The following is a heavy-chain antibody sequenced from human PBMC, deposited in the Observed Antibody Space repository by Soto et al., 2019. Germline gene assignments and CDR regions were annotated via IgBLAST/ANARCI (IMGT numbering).Heavy chain of an antibody. CDR1: GRSISSGGYS. CDR3: ARRRGFPYYYGMDV. Sequence: PSETLSLTCAVSGRSISSGGYSWSWIRQPPGKGLEWIGYIYHSGSTYYNPSLKSRVTISVDRSKNQFSLKLSSVTAADTAVYYCARRRGFPYYYGMDVWGQGTTVTVSS. J-gene: IGHJ6*02. CDR2: IYHSGST. D-gene: IGHD5-12*01. V-gene: IGHV4-30-2*01.